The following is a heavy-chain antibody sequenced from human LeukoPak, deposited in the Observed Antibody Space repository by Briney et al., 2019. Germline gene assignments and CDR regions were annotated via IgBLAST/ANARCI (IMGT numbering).Heavy chain of an antibody. Sequence: GASVKVSCQALGSTFTDHYFHWLRQAPGQGIEWMGWIHPGRGGTNYAQKVQGRVTMTRNTSISTAYMELSRLRSDDTAVYYCERLEGERDILGDNPLDYWGQGTLVTVSS. CDR1: GSTFTDHY. J-gene: IGHJ4*02. V-gene: IGHV1-2*02. CDR3: ERLEGERDILGDNPLDY. CDR2: IHPGRGGT. D-gene: IGHD2-15*01.